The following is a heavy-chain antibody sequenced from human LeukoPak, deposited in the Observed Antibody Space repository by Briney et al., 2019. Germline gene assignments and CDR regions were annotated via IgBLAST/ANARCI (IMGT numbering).Heavy chain of an antibody. D-gene: IGHD6-19*01. J-gene: IGHJ4*02. CDR2: ISSSGSTI. CDR3: ARVGSGWHGVATFDY. Sequence: GGSLRLSCAASGFTFSDYYMSWIRQAPGKGLEGVSYISSSGSTIYYAGSVKGRFTISRDNAKNSLYLQMNSLRAEDTAVYYCARVGSGWHGVATFDYWGQGTLVTVSS. CDR1: GFTFSDYY. V-gene: IGHV3-11*01.